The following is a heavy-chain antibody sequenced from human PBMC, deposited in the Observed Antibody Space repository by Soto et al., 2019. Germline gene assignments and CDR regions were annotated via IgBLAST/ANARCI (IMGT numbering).Heavy chain of an antibody. CDR1: GFTFGSYA. CDR2: ISGSSGTT. D-gene: IGHD5-12*01. Sequence: GGSLRLSCAASGFTFGSYAMSWVRQAPGRGLEWVSAISGSSGTTYYAGSVKGRFTTSRDNSKNTLYLQMNSLSAEDTAVYYCAKGGGSYGGQFDPWGQGTPVTVS. V-gene: IGHV3-23*01. CDR3: AKGGGSYGGQFDP. J-gene: IGHJ5*02.